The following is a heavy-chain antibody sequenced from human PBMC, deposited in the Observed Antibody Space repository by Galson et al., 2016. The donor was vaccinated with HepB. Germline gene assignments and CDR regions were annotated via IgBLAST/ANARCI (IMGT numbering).Heavy chain of an antibody. CDR1: GGASNNYG. J-gene: IGHJ5*02. CDR3: AIKVNCCGDCWAIDA. Sequence: SVKVSCKASGGASNNYGFNWVRQAPGQGLEWMGGFIAIFGSGKYAERFQGRVTITADKSTSTGYMELSSLRSEDTAVYYCAIKVNCCGDCWAIDAWGQGTLVTVSS. V-gene: IGHV1-69*06. D-gene: IGHD2-21*02. CDR2: FIAIFGSG.